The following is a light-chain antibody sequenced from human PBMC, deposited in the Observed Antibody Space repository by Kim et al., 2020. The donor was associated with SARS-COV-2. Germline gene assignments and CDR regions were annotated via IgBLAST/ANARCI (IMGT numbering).Light chain of an antibody. CDR3: QQSYSTPFT. J-gene: IGKJ3*01. CDR1: QSISSH. Sequence: DIQMTQSPSSLSASVGDRVTITCRTTQSISSHLTWYQQKPGRAPKLLISAASTLQGGVPSRFSGSGSETDFTLTISSLQPEDFATYFCQQSYSTPFTFGPGTKVDIK. V-gene: IGKV1-39*01. CDR2: AAS.